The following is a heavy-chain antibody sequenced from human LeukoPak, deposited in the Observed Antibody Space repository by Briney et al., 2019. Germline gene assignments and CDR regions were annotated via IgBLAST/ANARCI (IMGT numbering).Heavy chain of an antibody. CDR3: ASLMTTVTTSGDY. CDR1: GGTFSGYY. CDR2: INHGGCT. J-gene: IGHJ4*02. D-gene: IGHD4-17*01. Sequence: SETLPLTCAGYGGTFSGYYWGWIRQPPGKGLEWIGEINHGGCTNYNPSLHSGVTISVYTSKNQFSLKLSSVTAAGTVVYYCASLMTTVTTSGDYWGQGTLVTVSS. V-gene: IGHV4-34*01.